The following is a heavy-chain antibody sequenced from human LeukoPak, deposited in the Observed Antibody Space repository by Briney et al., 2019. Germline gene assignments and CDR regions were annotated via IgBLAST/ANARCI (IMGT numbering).Heavy chain of an antibody. CDR1: GGSISSYY. D-gene: IGHD3-22*01. CDR3: ARRGGDSSGNFDY. J-gene: IGHJ4*02. V-gene: IGHV4-59*08. CDR2: IYYSGGT. Sequence: SETLSLTCTVSGGSISSYYWSWIRQPPGKGLEWIGYIYYSGGTNYNPSLKSRVTISVDTSKKQFSLRLSSVTAADTAVCYCARRGGDSSGNFDYWGQGTLVTVSS.